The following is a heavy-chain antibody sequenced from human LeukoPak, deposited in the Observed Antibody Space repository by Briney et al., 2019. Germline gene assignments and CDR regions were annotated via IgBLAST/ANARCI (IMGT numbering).Heavy chain of an antibody. D-gene: IGHD2-21*01. CDR2: ISSSGSTT. V-gene: IGHV3-11*01. CDR3: ARQQLWLDY. CDR1: GFTFSIYW. J-gene: IGHJ4*02. Sequence: GESLRLSCVASGFTFSIYWMSWVRQAPGKGPEWVSYISSSGSTTNYADSVWGRFTISRDNAKNSVFLQMNGLRPEDTAVYYCARQQLWLDYWGQGALVSVSS.